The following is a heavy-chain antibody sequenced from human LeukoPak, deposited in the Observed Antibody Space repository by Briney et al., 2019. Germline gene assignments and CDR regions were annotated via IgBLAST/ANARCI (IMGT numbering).Heavy chain of an antibody. CDR3: ARDLGCSSTSCSNWFDP. V-gene: IGHV4-4*07. D-gene: IGHD2-2*01. CDR1: GGSISSYY. Sequence: SETLSLTCTVSGGSISSYYWSWIRQPAGKGLEWIGRIYTSGSTNYNPFLKSRVTMSVDTSKNQFSLKLSSVTAADTAVYYCARDLGCSSTSCSNWFDPWGQGTLVTVSS. CDR2: IYTSGST. J-gene: IGHJ5*02.